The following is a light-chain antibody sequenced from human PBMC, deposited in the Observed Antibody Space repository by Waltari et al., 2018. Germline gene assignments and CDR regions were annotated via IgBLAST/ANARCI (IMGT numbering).Light chain of an antibody. CDR3: QQYNNWPPMT. J-gene: IGKJ1*01. CDR1: QSVSSN. CDR2: DAS. Sequence: EVVMTQSPATLSVSPGERATLSCRASQSVSSNLAWYQQKPGQAPRLLISDASTRATGIPARFSGSGSGTEFTLTISSLQSEDFAVYYCQQYNNWPPMTFGQGTKVEIK. V-gene: IGKV3-15*01.